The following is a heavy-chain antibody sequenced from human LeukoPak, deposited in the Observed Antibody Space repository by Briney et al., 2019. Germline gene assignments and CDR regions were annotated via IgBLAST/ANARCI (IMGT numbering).Heavy chain of an antibody. CDR1: GFTFSSYA. CDR2: ISGGGGST. CDR3: AELGITMIGGV. Sequence: GGSLRLSCAASGFTFSSYAMNWVRQAPGKGLEWVSTISGGGGSTYYADSVKGRFTISRDNSKNTLYVQMNSLRVEDTAVYYCAELGITMIGGVWGKGTTVTVSS. J-gene: IGHJ6*04. D-gene: IGHD3-10*02. V-gene: IGHV3-23*01.